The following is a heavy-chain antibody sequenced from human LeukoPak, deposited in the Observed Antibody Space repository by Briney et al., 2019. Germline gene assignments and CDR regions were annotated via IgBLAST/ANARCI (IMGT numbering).Heavy chain of an antibody. CDR3: ARDGWFYYDSTDHSGFDY. J-gene: IGHJ4*02. V-gene: IGHV3-49*04. D-gene: IGHD3-22*01. Sequence: QSGGSLRLSCTTSGFTFGDYAVSWVRQAPGKGLEWVGFIRSKGYGGTTEYAASVKGRFTISRDDSKSIAYLQMNSLRAEDTAVYYCARDGWFYYDSTDHSGFDYWGQGTLVTVSS. CDR2: IRSKGYGGTT. CDR1: GFTFGDYA.